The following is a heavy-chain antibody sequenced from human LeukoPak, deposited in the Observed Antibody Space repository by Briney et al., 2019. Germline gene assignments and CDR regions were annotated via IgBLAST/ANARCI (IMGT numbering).Heavy chain of an antibody. CDR1: GGSISSYY. V-gene: IGHV4-4*07. CDR3: AKTHRYSSSWYESNWFDP. J-gene: IGHJ5*02. D-gene: IGHD6-13*01. Sequence: SETLSLTCTVSGGSISSYYWSWIRQPAGKGLEWLGRIYASGSTNYNPSLKSRVTMSVDTSQNQFSLKVRSVTAADTAVYYCAKTHRYSSSWYESNWFDPWGQGTLVTVSS. CDR2: IYASGST.